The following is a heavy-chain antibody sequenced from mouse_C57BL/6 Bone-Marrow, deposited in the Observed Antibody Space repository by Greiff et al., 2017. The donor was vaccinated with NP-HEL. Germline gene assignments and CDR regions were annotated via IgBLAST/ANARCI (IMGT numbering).Heavy chain of an antibody. D-gene: IGHD1-3*01. CDR3: ANSFAY. Sequence: EVKLMESGPGLVKPSQSLSLTCSVTGYSITSGYYWNWIRQFPGNKLEWMGYISYDGSNNYNPSLKNRISITRDTSKNQFFLKLNSVTTEDTATYYCANSFAYWGQGTLVTVSA. V-gene: IGHV3-6*01. J-gene: IGHJ3*01. CDR2: ISYDGSN. CDR1: GYSITSGYY.